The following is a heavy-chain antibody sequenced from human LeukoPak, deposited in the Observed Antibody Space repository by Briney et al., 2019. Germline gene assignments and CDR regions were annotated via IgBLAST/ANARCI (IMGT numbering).Heavy chain of an antibody. CDR3: ARGGLVNYFIDY. Sequence: GGSLRLSCAASGFTFSSYAMSWVRQAPGKGLEWVSAISGSGGSTYYADSVKGRFTISRDNSKNTLYLQMNSLRAGDTAVYYCARGGLVNYFIDYWGQGTLVTVSS. J-gene: IGHJ4*02. CDR2: ISGSGGST. V-gene: IGHV3-23*01. D-gene: IGHD3/OR15-3a*01. CDR1: GFTFSSYA.